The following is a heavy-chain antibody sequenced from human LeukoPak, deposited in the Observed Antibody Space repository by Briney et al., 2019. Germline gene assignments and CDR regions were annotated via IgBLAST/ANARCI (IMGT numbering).Heavy chain of an antibody. V-gene: IGHV3-15*01. D-gene: IGHD1-1*01. CDR2: IKSKNDGETI. CDR1: GFTFSNAW. Sequence: GGSLRLSCAASGFTFSNAWMSWGRQVPRKGLEWVGRIKSKNDGETIDLAAPVKGRFTLSRDESKRMVFLEMSSLKNEDTAVYYCVGRPWNFDYWGQGTLVTVSS. CDR3: VGRPWNFDY. J-gene: IGHJ4*02.